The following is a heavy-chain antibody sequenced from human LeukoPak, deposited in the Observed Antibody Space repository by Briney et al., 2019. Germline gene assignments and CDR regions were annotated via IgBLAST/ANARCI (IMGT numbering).Heavy chain of an antibody. V-gene: IGHV3-30*07. Sequence: PGGSLRLSCAASGFTFSNYAMHWVRQAPGKGLEWVAIISYDGSNKYYADSVKGRFTISRDNSKNTLNLQMNSLRAEDTAVYYCARRRYSGSSQHFDYWGQGTLVTVSS. CDR1: GFTFSNYA. J-gene: IGHJ4*02. CDR2: ISYDGSNK. D-gene: IGHD1-26*01. CDR3: ARRRYSGSSQHFDY.